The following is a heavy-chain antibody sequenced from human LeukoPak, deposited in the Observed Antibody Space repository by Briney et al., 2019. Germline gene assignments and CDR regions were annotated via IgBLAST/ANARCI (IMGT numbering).Heavy chain of an antibody. Sequence: ASVKVSCKASGYTFSNYGISWVRQAPGQGLEWMGWISGYNGNTDYAQDLQGRVTMTTDTSTNTAYMDLRSLRSDDTAVYYCARDRAGYTGSYSDQNFDHWGQGTLVTVSS. CDR1: GYTFSNYG. CDR3: ARDRAGYTGSYSDQNFDH. V-gene: IGHV1-18*01. D-gene: IGHD1-26*01. CDR2: ISGYNGNT. J-gene: IGHJ4*02.